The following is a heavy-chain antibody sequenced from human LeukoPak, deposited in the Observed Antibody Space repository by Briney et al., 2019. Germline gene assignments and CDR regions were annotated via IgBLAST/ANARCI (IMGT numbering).Heavy chain of an antibody. J-gene: IGHJ4*02. CDR1: GFTFSSYW. Sequence: GGSLRLSCAASGFTFSSYWMSWVRQAPGKGLEWVSAISGSGGSTYYADSVKGRFTISRDNSKNTLYLQMNSLRAEDTAVYYCAKDLLGYCSSTSCYSGDYYFDYWGQGTLVTVSS. D-gene: IGHD2-2*01. V-gene: IGHV3-23*01. CDR2: ISGSGGST. CDR3: AKDLLGYCSSTSCYSGDYYFDY.